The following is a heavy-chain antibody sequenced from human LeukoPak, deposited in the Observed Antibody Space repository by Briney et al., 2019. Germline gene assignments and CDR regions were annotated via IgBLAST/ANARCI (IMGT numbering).Heavy chain of an antibody. CDR2: ISWDGGST. D-gene: IGHD3-16*01. CDR1: GFTFDDYT. J-gene: IGHJ4*02. Sequence: PGGSLRLSCAASGFTFDDYTMHWVRQAPGKGLEWVSLISWDGGSTYYADSVKGRFTISRDNSKNSLYLQMNSLRTEDTALYYCLRGSYFDYWGQGTLVTVSS. CDR3: LRGSYFDY. V-gene: IGHV3-43*01.